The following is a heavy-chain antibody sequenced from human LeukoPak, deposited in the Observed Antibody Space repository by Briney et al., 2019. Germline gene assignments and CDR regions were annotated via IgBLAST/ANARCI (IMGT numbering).Heavy chain of an antibody. CDR1: GGSISSSSYY. J-gene: IGHJ4*02. Sequence: PSETLSLTCTVSGGSISSSSYYWGWIRQPPGKGLEWIGSIYYSGSTYYNPSLKSRVTISVDTSKNQFSLKLSFVTAADTAVYYCARARYFDWSLDYWGQGTLVTVSS. V-gene: IGHV4-39*07. D-gene: IGHD3-9*01. CDR2: IYYSGST. CDR3: ARARYFDWSLDY.